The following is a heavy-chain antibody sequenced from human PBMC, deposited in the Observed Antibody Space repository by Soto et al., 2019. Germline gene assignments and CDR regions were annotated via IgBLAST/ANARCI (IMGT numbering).Heavy chain of an antibody. CDR3: ARGRGITIFGVVMTGWFDP. CDR1: GGSFSCYY. Sequence: SETLSLTCAVYGGSFSCYYWSWIRQPPGKGLEWIGEINHSGSTNYNPSLKSRVTISVDTSKNQFSLKLSSVTAEDTAVYYCARGRGITIFGVVMTGWFDPWGQGTLVTVSS. CDR2: INHSGST. V-gene: IGHV4-34*01. D-gene: IGHD3-3*01. J-gene: IGHJ5*02.